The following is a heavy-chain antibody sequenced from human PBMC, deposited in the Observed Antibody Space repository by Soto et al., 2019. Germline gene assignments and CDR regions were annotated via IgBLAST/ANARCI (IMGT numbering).Heavy chain of an antibody. CDR2: ISWNSGSI. J-gene: IGHJ6*02. CDR3: AKDGYSYAPYYYYYGMDV. V-gene: IGHV3-9*01. D-gene: IGHD5-18*01. CDR1: GFTFSSYS. Sequence: PGGSLILSCAASGFTFSSYSMNWVRQAPGKGLEWVSGISWNSGSIGYADSVKGRFTISRDNAKNSLYLQMNSLRAEDTALYYCAKDGYSYAPYYYYYGMDVWGQGTTVTAP.